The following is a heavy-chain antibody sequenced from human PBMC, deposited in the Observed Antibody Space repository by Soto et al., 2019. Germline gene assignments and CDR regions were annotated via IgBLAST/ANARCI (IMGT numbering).Heavy chain of an antibody. CDR3: ARVADISSWGVQAPPDY. D-gene: IGHD6-13*01. CDR2: INSDGSST. CDR1: GFTIRGNW. V-gene: IGHV3-74*01. Sequence: PGGSLRLCCTASGFTIRGNWIHWVLQAPGKGLVWVSRINSDGSSTSYADSVKGRFTISRDNAKNTLYLQMNSLRAEDTAVYYCARVADISSWGVQAPPDYWGQGTLVTVSS. J-gene: IGHJ4*02.